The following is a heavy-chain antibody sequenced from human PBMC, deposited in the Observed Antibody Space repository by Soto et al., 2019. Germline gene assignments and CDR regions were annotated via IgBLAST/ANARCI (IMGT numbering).Heavy chain of an antibody. CDR1: GFTVSSNY. V-gene: IGHV3-66*01. Sequence: GGSLRLSCAASGFTVSSNYMSWVRQAPGKGLEWVSVIYSRGSTYYADSVKGRFTISRDNSKDTLYLQMNSLRAEDTAVYYCARDILRGAFDIWGQGTMVTVSS. J-gene: IGHJ3*02. CDR2: IYSRGST. CDR3: ARDILRGAFDI.